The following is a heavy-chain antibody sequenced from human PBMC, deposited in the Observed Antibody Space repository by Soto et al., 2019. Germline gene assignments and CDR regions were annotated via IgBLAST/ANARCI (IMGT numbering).Heavy chain of an antibody. CDR1: GFTFSSYW. V-gene: IGHV3-74*01. Sequence: EVPLVESGGGFVQPGGSLRLSCAASGFTFSSYWMHWVRQAPGKGLVWVSRINTDESTTDYADSVKGRFTISRDNAKNTLYLQMNSLRAEDTGVYYCARDHGNYYFDYWGQGTLVTVSS. J-gene: IGHJ4*02. CDR3: ARDHGNYYFDY. D-gene: IGHD1-7*01. CDR2: INTDESTT.